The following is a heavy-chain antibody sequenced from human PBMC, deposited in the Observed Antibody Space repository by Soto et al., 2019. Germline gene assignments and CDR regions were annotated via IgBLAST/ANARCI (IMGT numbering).Heavy chain of an antibody. V-gene: IGHV3-21*01. CDR3: ARDPLLGLFGTQVIAAELGWNY. Sequence: EVQLVESGGGLVKPGGSLRLSCAASGFTFSSYSMNWVRQAPGKVLEWVSSISSSSSYIYYADSVKGRFTISRDNAKNSLYLQMNSLRAEDTAVYYCARDPLLGLFGTQVIAAELGWNYWGQGTLVTVSS. D-gene: IGHD6-13*01. J-gene: IGHJ4*02. CDR2: ISSSSSYI. CDR1: GFTFSSYS.